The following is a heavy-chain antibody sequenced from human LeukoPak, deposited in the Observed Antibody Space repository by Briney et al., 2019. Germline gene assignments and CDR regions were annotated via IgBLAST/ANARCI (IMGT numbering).Heavy chain of an antibody. CDR2: IIPIFGTA. D-gene: IGHD1-26*01. CDR1: GGTFSSYA. J-gene: IGHJ5*02. V-gene: IGHV1-69*05. Sequence: SVKVSCKASGGTFSSYAISWVRQAPGQGLEWMGGIIPIFGTANYAQKFQGRVTMTRDTSTSTVYMELSSLRSEDTAVYYCARDEASILVGATEDLGVSWFDPWGQGTLVTVSS. CDR3: ARDEASILVGATEDLGVSWFDP.